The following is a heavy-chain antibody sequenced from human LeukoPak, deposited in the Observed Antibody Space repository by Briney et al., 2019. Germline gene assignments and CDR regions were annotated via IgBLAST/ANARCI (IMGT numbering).Heavy chain of an antibody. J-gene: IGHJ6*03. CDR2: IWHDGSNK. CDR1: GFTFNSHG. D-gene: IGHD2-21*01. CDR3: ARAGIVGLYYYYMDV. Sequence: PGRSLRLSCAASGFTFNSHGMHWVRQAPGKGLEWVTVIWHDGSNKYYADSVKGRFTISRDNSKNTLYLQMNSLRVEDTAVYYCARAGIVGLYYYYMDVWGKGTTVTVSS. V-gene: IGHV3-33*01.